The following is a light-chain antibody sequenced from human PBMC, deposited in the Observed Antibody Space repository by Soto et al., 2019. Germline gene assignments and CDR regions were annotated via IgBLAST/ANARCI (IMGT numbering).Light chain of an antibody. CDR2: LNSDGSH. CDR1: SGHSNYA. V-gene: IGLV4-69*01. J-gene: IGLJ2*01. Sequence: QLVLTQSPSASASLGASVKLTCTLSSGHSNYAIAWHQQQSEKGPRYLMKLNSDGSHSKGDGIPDRVSGSRSGAERYLTISSLQSEDEADYYCQTWGSGIVVFGGGTKLTVL. CDR3: QTWGSGIVV.